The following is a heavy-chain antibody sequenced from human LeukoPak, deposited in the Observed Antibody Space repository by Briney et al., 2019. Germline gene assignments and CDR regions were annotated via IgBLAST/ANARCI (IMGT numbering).Heavy chain of an antibody. CDR3: ARLVGGLPY. V-gene: IGHV4-39*01. J-gene: IGHJ4*02. Sequence: SETLSLTCTVSGGSISSSSYYWGWIRQPPGEGLERIGSIYYSGSTYYNPSLKSRVTISVDTSKNQFSLKLSSVTAADTAVYYCARLVGGLPYWGQGTLVTVSS. D-gene: IGHD2-15*01. CDR2: IYYSGST. CDR1: GGSISSSSYY.